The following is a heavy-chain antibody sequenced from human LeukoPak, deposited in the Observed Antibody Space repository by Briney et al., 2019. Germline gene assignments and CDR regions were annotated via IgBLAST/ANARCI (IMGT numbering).Heavy chain of an antibody. J-gene: IGHJ4*02. Sequence: SETLSLTCTVSGGSISSYYWSWIRQPPGKGLEWIGYIYYSGSTNYNPSLKSRVTISVDTSKNQFSLKLSSVTAADTAVYHCARAGYLGPYYFDYWGQGTLVTVSS. V-gene: IGHV4-59*01. CDR3: ARAGYLGPYYFDY. CDR2: IYYSGST. D-gene: IGHD5-12*01. CDR1: GGSISSYY.